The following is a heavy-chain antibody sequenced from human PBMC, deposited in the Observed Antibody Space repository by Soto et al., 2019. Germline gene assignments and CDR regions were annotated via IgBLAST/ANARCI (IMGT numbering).Heavy chain of an antibody. Sequence: ASVKVSCKASGYTFTSYAMHWVRQAPGQRLEWMGWINAGNGHTKYSQKFQGRVTITRDTSASTAYMELSGLRSEDTAVYYCASDSGYSGSEATAGYYCDYWGQGNLVTGSS. CDR1: GYTFTSYA. CDR2: INAGNGHT. V-gene: IGHV1-3*01. J-gene: IGHJ4*02. D-gene: IGHD1-26*01. CDR3: ASDSGYSGSEATAGYYCDY.